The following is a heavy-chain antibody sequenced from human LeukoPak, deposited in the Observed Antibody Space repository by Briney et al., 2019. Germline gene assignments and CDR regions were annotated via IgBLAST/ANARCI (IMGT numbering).Heavy chain of an antibody. Sequence: ASVKVSCKASGYTLTGYYMHWVRQAPEQGLEGMGWINPNSGGTNYAQKYQGRVTMTRDTSINTAYMEVNRLRSDDTAVYYCARDPSYYGSGSYYHFDYWGQGTLVTVSS. CDR1: GYTLTGYY. V-gene: IGHV1-2*02. D-gene: IGHD3-10*01. CDR2: INPNSGGT. J-gene: IGHJ4*02. CDR3: ARDPSYYGSGSYYHFDY.